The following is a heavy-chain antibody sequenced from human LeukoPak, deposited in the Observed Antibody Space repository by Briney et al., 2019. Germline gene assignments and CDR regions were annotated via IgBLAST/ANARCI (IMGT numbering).Heavy chain of an antibody. Sequence: SETLSLTCDVSGYSISSDYYWGWIRQPPGKGLEWNGSTYHSGSTYYNTSLKSRITISANTSKNQFFLKLSSVTAADTAVYYCARSPAYWGQGTLVTVSS. J-gene: IGHJ4*02. CDR3: ARSPAY. CDR2: TYHSGST. CDR1: GYSISSDYY. V-gene: IGHV4-38-2*01.